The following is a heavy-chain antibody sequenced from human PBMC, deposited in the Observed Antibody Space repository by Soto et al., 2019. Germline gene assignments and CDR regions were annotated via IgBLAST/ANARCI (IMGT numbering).Heavy chain of an antibody. Sequence: QVQLVQSGAEVKKPGSSVKVSCKASGGTFSSYTISWVRQAPGQGLEWMGRIIPILGIANYAQKFQGRVTITADKSTSTAYMELSSLRSEDTAVYYCARDYLTYRYGGWFDPWGQGTLVTVSS. CDR1: GGTFSSYT. J-gene: IGHJ5*02. CDR2: IIPILGIA. D-gene: IGHD5-18*01. CDR3: ARDYLTYRYGGWFDP. V-gene: IGHV1-69*08.